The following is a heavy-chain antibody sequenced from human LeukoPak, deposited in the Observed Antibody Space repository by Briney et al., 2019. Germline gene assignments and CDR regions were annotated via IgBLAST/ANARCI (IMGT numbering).Heavy chain of an antibody. CDR1: GGSISSYY. CDR3: ARLDGSSFSDGWFDP. D-gene: IGHD6-13*01. CDR2: IYTSGGT. J-gene: IGHJ5*02. Sequence: SETLSLTCTVSGGSISSYYWSWIRQPPGKGLEWIGYIYTSGGTNYNPSLKSRVTISVDTSKNQFSLKLSSVTAADTAVYYCARLDGSSFSDGWFDPWGQGTLVTVSS. V-gene: IGHV4-4*09.